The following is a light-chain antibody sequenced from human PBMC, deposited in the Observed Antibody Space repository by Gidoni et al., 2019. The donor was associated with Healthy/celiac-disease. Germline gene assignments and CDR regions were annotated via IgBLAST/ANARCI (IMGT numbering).Light chain of an antibody. J-gene: IGLJ1*01. CDR2: YAS. CDR3: QVWDSSSYV. V-gene: IGLV3-21*04. CDR1: NIGSKS. Sequence: SYVLTQPPSVSVAPGKTARITCGGNNIGSKSVHWYQQKPGQAPVLVIYYASDRPSGIPERFSGSNSGNTATLTISRVEAGDEADYYCQVWDSSSYVFGTGTKVTVL.